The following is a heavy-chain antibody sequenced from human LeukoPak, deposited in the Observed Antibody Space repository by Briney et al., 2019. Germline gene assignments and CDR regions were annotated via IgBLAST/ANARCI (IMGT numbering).Heavy chain of an antibody. Sequence: GGSLRLSCAASGFTFSNSWMHWVRQAPGKGLIWVSRINTDGSTTNYADSVKGRFTISRDNAKNTLYLQMNSLRAEDTALYYCARDSSLTVWGQGTMVTVSS. V-gene: IGHV3-74*01. CDR2: INTDGSTT. CDR1: GFTFSNSW. D-gene: IGHD2-15*01. J-gene: IGHJ3*01. CDR3: ARDSSLTV.